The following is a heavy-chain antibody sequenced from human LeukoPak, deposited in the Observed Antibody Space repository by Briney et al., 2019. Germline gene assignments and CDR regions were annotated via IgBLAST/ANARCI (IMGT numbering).Heavy chain of an antibody. J-gene: IGHJ4*02. CDR1: GFTSSSYC. CDR2: ISTSSTYI. V-gene: IGHV3-21*01. CDR3: ARGDSSSWYSDY. Sequence: PGGSLRLSCAASGFTSSSYCMNWVRQAPGKGLEWVSSISTSSTYIYYADSVRGRFTISRDNAKNSLYLHMNSLRAEDTAVYYCARGDSSSWYSDYWGQGTLVTVSS. D-gene: IGHD6-13*01.